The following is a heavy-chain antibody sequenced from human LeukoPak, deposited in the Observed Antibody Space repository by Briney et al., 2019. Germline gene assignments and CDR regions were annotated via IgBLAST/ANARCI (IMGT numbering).Heavy chain of an antibody. Sequence: SETLSLTCTGSGGSITNYYWNWLRQPAGKGLEWIGRIFTSGSANYNPSLESRVTMSVDTSKNQFSLNLTSVTAADTAVYYCARNRDGYNSFDYWGQGTLVTVSS. D-gene: IGHD5-24*01. CDR1: GGSITNYY. CDR2: IFTSGSA. V-gene: IGHV4-4*07. CDR3: ARNRDGYNSFDY. J-gene: IGHJ4*02.